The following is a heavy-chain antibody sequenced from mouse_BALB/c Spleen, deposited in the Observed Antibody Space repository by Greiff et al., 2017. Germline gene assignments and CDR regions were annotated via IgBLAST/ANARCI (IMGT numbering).Heavy chain of an antibody. CDR1: GFTFSSYA. CDR2: ISSGGST. J-gene: IGHJ4*01. CDR3: ARVGYSVMDY. V-gene: IGHV5-6-5*01. D-gene: IGHD2-3*01. Sequence: EVKLVESGGGLVKPGGSLKLSCAASGFTFSSYAMSWVRQTPEKRLEWVASISSGGSTYYPDSVKGRFTISRDNARNILYLQMSSLRSEDTAMYYCARVGYSVMDYWGQGTSVTVSS.